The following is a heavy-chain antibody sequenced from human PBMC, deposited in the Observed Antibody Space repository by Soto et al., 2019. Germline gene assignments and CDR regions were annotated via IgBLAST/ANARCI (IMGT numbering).Heavy chain of an antibody. V-gene: IGHV2-70*01. D-gene: IGHD3-10*01. CDR2: IDWGDDK. Sequence: SGPTLVNPTQTLTLTCTFSGFSLSTSGMCVSWIRQPPGKALEWLALIDWGDDKYYSTSLKTRLTISKDTSKNQVVLTMTNMDPVDTATYYCARDYYGSGSYYNLYYYYYGMDVWGQGTTVTVSS. CDR3: ARDYYGSGSYYNLYYYYYGMDV. CDR1: GFSLSTSGMC. J-gene: IGHJ6*02.